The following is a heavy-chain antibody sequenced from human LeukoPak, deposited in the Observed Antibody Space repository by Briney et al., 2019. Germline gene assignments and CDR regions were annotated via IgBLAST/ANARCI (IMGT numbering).Heavy chain of an antibody. CDR1: GFTFSSYA. J-gene: IGHJ4*02. V-gene: IGHV3-23*01. D-gene: IGHD2-15*01. Sequence: PGGSLRLSCADSGFTFSSYAMTWVRQAPGKGLEWVSTIIGTSGTTYYADSVKGRFTISRDNSKNTLYLQMNSLRAEDTAVYYCAKGNGGSCYSSPDYWGQGTLVTVSS. CDR2: IIGTSGTT. CDR3: AKGNGGSCYSSPDY.